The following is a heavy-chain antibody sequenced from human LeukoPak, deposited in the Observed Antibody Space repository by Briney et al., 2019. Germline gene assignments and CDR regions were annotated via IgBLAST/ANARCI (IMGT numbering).Heavy chain of an antibody. J-gene: IGHJ4*02. V-gene: IGHV1-69*13. CDR3: AREAGSSGYPLDY. CDR1: GGTFSSYS. Sequence: ASVKVSCKASGGTFSSYSVSWVRQAPGQGLEWMGGIIPIFGTANYAQKFQGRVTITADESTTTAYMELSSLRSEDTAVYHCAREAGSSGYPLDYWGQGTLVTVSS. CDR2: IIPIFGTA. D-gene: IGHD3-22*01.